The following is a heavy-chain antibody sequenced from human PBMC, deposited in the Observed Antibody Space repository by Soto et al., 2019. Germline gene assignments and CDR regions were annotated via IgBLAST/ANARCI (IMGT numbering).Heavy chain of an antibody. J-gene: IGHJ4*02. Sequence: QVHLVQSGAEVKKPASSVKVSCQASGGTFSTYGITWVRQAPGHGLECMGAIITVFASTSSAQLFRGRLSITADEVSSTAYMEQSGLTYDDTAIFYSAKAGCRGTALQQFEHWGQGTLVTVS. D-gene: IGHD5-12*01. V-gene: IGHV1-69*01. CDR3: AKAGCRGTALQQFEH. CDR1: GGTFSTYG. CDR2: IITVFAST.